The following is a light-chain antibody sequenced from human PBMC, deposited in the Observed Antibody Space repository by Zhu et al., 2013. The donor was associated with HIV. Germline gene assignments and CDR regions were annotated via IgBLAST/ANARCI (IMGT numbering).Light chain of an antibody. CDR3: QQSYSTPFT. J-gene: IGKJ3*01. CDR2: GAS. Sequence: DIQMTQSPSSLSASVGDRVTITCRASQSISTYLNWYQQKPGKAPNLLIYGASSLQSGVPSRFSGSGSGTEFTLIVNSLQPEDFATYYCQQSYSTPFTFGAGTKVEIK. V-gene: IGKV1-39*01. CDR1: QSISTY.